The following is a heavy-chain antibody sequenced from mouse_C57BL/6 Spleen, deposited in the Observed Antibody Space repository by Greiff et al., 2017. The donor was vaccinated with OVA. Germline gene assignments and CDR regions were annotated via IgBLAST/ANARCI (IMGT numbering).Heavy chain of an antibody. D-gene: IGHD1-1*01. V-gene: IGHV1-69*01. Sequence: QVQLQQPGAELVMPGASVKLSCKASGYTFTSYWMHWVKQRPGQGLEWIGEIDPSDSYTNYNQKFKGKSTLTVDKSSSTAYMQLSSLTSEDSAVYYCARHDYGRRYCDVWGTGTTVTVPS. CDR2: IDPSDSYT. CDR3: ARHDYGRRYCDV. CDR1: GYTFTSYW. J-gene: IGHJ1*03.